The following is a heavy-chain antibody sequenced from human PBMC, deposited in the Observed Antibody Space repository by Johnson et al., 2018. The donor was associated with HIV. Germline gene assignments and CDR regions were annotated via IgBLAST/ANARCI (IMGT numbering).Heavy chain of an antibody. D-gene: IGHD1-7*01. Sequence: QVQLVESGGGVVQPGRSLRLSCAASGFTFSNYAVHWVRQAPGKGLEWVALISYDGGIKHYADSVKGRFTISRDNSKNTLYLQMNSLRAEDTAVYYCAREDKNWNYDHAFDIWGQGTMVTGSS. CDR2: ISYDGGIK. CDR1: GFTFSNYA. J-gene: IGHJ3*02. CDR3: AREDKNWNYDHAFDI. V-gene: IGHV3-30-3*01.